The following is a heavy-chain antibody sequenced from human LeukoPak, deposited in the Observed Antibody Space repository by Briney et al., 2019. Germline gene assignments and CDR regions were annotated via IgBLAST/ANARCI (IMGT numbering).Heavy chain of an antibody. CDR2: IYSDNT. D-gene: IGHD4/OR15-4a*01. Sequence: GGSLRLSCTVSGFSVSSNSMSWVRQAPGKGLEWVSFIYSDNTHYSDSVKGRFTISRDNSKNTLYLQMNSLRAEDTAVYYCARRAGAYSHPYDYWGQGTLSPSP. CDR3: ARRAGAYSHPYDY. CDR1: GFSVSSNS. J-gene: IGHJ4*02. V-gene: IGHV3-53*01.